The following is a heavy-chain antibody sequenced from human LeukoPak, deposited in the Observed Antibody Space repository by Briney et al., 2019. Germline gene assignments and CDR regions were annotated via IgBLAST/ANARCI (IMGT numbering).Heavy chain of an antibody. CDR2: IIPIFGTA. CDR3: ARLYYDILTGYYGNWFDP. CDR1: GGTFGSYA. D-gene: IGHD3-9*01. Sequence: ASVKVSCKASGGTFGSYAISWVRQAPGQGLEWMGGIIPIFGTANYAQKFQGRVTITADKSTSTAYMELSSLRSEGTAVYYCARLYYDILTGYYGNWFDPWGQGTLVTVSS. J-gene: IGHJ5*02. V-gene: IGHV1-69*06.